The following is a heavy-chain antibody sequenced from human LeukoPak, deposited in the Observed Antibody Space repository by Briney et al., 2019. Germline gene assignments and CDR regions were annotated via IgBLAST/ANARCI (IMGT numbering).Heavy chain of an antibody. J-gene: IGHJ5*02. CDR1: GGSISSGSYY. V-gene: IGHV4-61*02. CDR2: VYTSGST. Sequence: SPSETLSLTCTVSGGSISSGSYYWSWIRQPAGKGLEWIGRVYTSGSTNYNPSLKSRVTISVDTSKNQFFLKLSSVTAADTAVYYCARGGMLRGVNWFDPWGQGTLVTVSS. D-gene: IGHD3-10*01. CDR3: ARGGMLRGVNWFDP.